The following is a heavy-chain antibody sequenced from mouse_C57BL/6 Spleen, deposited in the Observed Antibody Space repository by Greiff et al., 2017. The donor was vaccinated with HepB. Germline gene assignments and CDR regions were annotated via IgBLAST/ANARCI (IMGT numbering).Heavy chain of an antibody. J-gene: IGHJ4*01. CDR1: GYTFTDYN. CDR2: INPNNGGT. CDR3: ARSWETARGAMDY. V-gene: IGHV1-18*01. D-gene: IGHD3-2*01. Sequence: VQLKQSGPELVKPGASVKIPCKASGYTFTDYNMDWVKQSHGKSLEWIGDINPNNGGTNYNQKFKGKATLTVDKSSSTAYMELRSLTSEDTAVYYCARSWETARGAMDYWGQGTSVTVSS.